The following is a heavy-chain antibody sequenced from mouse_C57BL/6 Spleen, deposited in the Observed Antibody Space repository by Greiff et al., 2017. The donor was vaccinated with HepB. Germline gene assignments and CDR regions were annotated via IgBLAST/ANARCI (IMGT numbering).Heavy chain of an antibody. D-gene: IGHD1-1*01. J-gene: IGHJ3*01. CDR1: GYTFTSYD. V-gene: IGHV1-85*01. CDR3: ARVHHYYGSSRFAY. Sequence: VQLVESGPELVKPGASVKLSCKASGYTFTSYDINWVKQRPGQGLEWIGWIYPRDGSTKYNEKFKGKATLTVDTSSSTAYMELHSLTSEDSAVYFCARVHHYYGSSRFAYWGQGTLVTVSA. CDR2: IYPRDGST.